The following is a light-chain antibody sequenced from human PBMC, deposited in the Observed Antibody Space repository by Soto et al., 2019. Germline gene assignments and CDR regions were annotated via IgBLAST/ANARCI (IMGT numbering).Light chain of an antibody. CDR2: LGS. CDR3: MQALHSPPT. V-gene: IGKV2-28*01. Sequence: DIVMTQSPLSLPVTPGEPASISCRSSQSLLHSNGYNYMDWYLQKPGQSPQLLIYLGSNRASGVPVWFSGSGSGTDFTLKISRVEAEDFGVYYCMQALHSPPTFGQGTKLDIK. J-gene: IGKJ2*01. CDR1: QSLLHSNGYNY.